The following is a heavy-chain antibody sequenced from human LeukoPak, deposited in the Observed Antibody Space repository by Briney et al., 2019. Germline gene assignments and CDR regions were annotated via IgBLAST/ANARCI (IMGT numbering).Heavy chain of an antibody. CDR3: AREGWDLNALDI. CDR1: GFTFSDYY. Sequence: GGSLRLSCAASGFTFSDYYMGWIRQAPGKGLVWVSYISSRSSNKEYADSVKGRFTISRDNSKNSLFLQMDSLRAEDSAIYYCAREGWDLNALDIWGQGTMVTVSP. D-gene: IGHD1-26*01. CDR2: ISSRSSNK. V-gene: IGHV3-11*04. J-gene: IGHJ3*02.